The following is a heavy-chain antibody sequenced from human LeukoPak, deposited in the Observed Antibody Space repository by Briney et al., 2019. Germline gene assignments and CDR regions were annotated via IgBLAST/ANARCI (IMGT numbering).Heavy chain of an antibody. D-gene: IGHD3-9*01. J-gene: IGHJ6*02. Sequence: ASVKVSCKPSGYTFTSYDINWVRQATGQGLEWMGWMNPNSGNTDYAQKFQGRVTMTRNTSISTAYMELSSLKSEDTAVYYCTRGTRPLGGYFQWLSSYYHYGMDVWGLGTTVTVSS. CDR1: GYTFTSYD. V-gene: IGHV1-8*01. CDR2: MNPNSGNT. CDR3: TRGTRPLGGYFQWLSSYYHYGMDV.